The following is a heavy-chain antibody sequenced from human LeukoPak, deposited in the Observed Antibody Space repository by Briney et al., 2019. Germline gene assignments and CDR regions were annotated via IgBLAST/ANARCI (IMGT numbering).Heavy chain of an antibody. Sequence: SGTLSLTCAVSGGSISSSNCWSWVRQPPGKGLEWIGEIYHSGSSNYNPSLTSRVAISVDKSKNQFSLKLSSVTAPDTAVYYCATNHIGTGGMGFDYWGQGNLVTVSS. CDR3: ATNHIGTGGMGFDY. J-gene: IGHJ4*02. CDR1: GGSISSSNC. D-gene: IGHD3/OR15-3a*01. V-gene: IGHV4-4*02. CDR2: IYHSGSS.